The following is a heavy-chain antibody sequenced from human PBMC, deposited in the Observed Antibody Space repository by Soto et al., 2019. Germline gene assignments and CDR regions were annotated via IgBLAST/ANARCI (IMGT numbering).Heavy chain of an antibody. CDR1: GYTFTSYG. J-gene: IGHJ6*02. CDR2: ISAYNGNT. Sequence: GASVKVSCKASGYTFTSYGISWVRQAPGQGLEWMGWISAYNGNTNYAQKLQGRVTMTTDTSTSTAYMELRSLRSDDTAVYYCASLYWIRPSWYLGMVVWGQGFRVTVSS. CDR3: ASLYWIRPSWYLGMVV. D-gene: IGHD2-2*01. V-gene: IGHV1-18*01.